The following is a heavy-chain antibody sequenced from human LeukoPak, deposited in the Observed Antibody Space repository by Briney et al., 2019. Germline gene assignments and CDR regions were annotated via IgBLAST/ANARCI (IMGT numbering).Heavy chain of an antibody. CDR2: IYYSGST. Sequence: SETLSLTCTVSGGSISTYYWSWIRQPPGKGLEWIGNIYYSGSTNYNPSLKSRVTISVDTSKNQFSLKLSSVTAADTAVYYCTRGSIAYYYMDVWGKGTTVTISS. V-gene: IGHV4-59*01. J-gene: IGHJ6*03. D-gene: IGHD3-22*01. CDR1: GGSISTYY. CDR3: TRGSIAYYYMDV.